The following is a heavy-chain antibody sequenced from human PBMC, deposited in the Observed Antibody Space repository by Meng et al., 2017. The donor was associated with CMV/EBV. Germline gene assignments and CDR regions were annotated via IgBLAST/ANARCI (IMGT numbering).Heavy chain of an antibody. CDR3: AAEHRY. J-gene: IGHJ4*02. V-gene: IGHV3-7*01. D-gene: IGHD1/OR15-1a*01. CDR2: IKQDGSEK. Sequence: ETLSLTCAASGFTFSSYWMSWVRQAPGKGLEWVANIKQDGSEKYYVDSVKGRFTISRDNAKNSLYLQMNSLRAEDTAVYYCAAEHRYWGQGTLVTVSS. CDR1: GFTFSSYW.